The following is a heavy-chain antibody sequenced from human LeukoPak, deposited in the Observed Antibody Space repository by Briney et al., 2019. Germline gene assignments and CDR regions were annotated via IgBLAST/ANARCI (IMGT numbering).Heavy chain of an antibody. Sequence: SVTLSLTCTVSGGSIFSTSFYWGWIRQPPGKGLEWIGSMYYDGTTYHNPSLKSRITISVDTSNSQFSLRLTSVTAADTAVYFCARRSDSGSDDGEDYFDSWGQGTLVTVSS. CDR2: MYYDGTT. CDR3: ARRSDSGSDDGEDYFDS. CDR1: GGSIFSTSFY. J-gene: IGHJ4*02. D-gene: IGHD1-26*01. V-gene: IGHV4-39*01.